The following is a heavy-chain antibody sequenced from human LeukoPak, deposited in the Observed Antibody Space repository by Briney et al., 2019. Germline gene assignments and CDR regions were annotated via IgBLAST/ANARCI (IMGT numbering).Heavy chain of an antibody. V-gene: IGHV3-21*06. CDR2: IGPTGSDR. Sequence: GGSLRLSCTASGLTFSTSGFNWVRQAPGKGLEWVASIGPTGSDRYHADSIKGRFTISRDNANNFLYLQMNSLRAEDTAVYYCAKEGTWGQGTLVTVSS. J-gene: IGHJ5*02. CDR1: GLTFSTSG. CDR3: AKEGT.